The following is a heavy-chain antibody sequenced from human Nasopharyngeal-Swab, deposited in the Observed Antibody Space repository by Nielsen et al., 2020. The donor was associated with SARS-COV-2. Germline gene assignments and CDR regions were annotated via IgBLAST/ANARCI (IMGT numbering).Heavy chain of an antibody. V-gene: IGHV4-39*01. Sequence: SETLSLTCTVSGASIAYSTFYWGWIRQPPGKGLEWIGNIYYNGNTYQNPSLKSRLTISVDTSKNQFSLKLNSVTATDTAVYYCARGYGSFPYYFDHWGQGTLVTVSS. CDR1: GASIAYSTFY. D-gene: IGHD1-26*01. CDR2: IYYNGNT. CDR3: ARGYGSFPYYFDH. J-gene: IGHJ4*02.